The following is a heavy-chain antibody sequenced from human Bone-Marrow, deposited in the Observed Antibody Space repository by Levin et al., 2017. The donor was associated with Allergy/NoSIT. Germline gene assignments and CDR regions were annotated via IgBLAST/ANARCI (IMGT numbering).Heavy chain of an antibody. Sequence: GGSLRLSCAASGFTFTSHTMSWVRQPPGKGLEWVSSISPSGSNTYYTGSVKGRFTISRDNSGNRVYLQMNSLRADDTAVYYCAKDGRTDSNDLHEWFDYWGQGTPVTVSS. CDR2: ISPSGSNT. V-gene: IGHV3-23*01. CDR3: AKDGRTDSNDLHEWFDY. CDR1: GFTFTSHT. J-gene: IGHJ4*02. D-gene: IGHD1-1*01.